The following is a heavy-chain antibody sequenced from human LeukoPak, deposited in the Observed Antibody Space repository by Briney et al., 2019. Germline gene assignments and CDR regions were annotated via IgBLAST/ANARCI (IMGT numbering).Heavy chain of an antibody. J-gene: IGHJ3*02. V-gene: IGHV3-72*01. D-gene: IGHD1-26*01. Sequence: GGSLRLSCAASGFTFSDHYMDWVRQAPGKGLEWVDRTRNKANSYTTEYAASVKGRFTISRDDSKNSLYLQMNSLKTEDTAVYYCARFYSGSYHDAFDIGGQGTMVTVSA. CDR2: TRNKANSYTT. CDR3: ARFYSGSYHDAFDI. CDR1: GFTFSDHY.